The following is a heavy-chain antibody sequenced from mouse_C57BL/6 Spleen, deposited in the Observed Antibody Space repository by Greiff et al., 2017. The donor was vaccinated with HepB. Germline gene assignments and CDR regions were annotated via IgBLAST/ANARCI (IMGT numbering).Heavy chain of an antibody. J-gene: IGHJ2*01. Sequence: VKLMESGAELVRPGASVTLSCKASGYTFTDYEMHWVKQTPVHGLEWIGAIDPETGGTAYNQKFKGKAILTADKSSSTAYMELRSLTSEDSAVYYCTGDGGYYVFDYWGQGTTLTVSS. D-gene: IGHD2-3*01. CDR2: IDPETGGT. CDR1: GYTFTDYE. CDR3: TGDGGYYVFDY. V-gene: IGHV1-15*01.